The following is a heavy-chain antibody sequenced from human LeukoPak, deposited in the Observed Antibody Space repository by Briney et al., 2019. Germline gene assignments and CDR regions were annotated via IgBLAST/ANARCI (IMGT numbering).Heavy chain of an antibody. J-gene: IGHJ6*03. V-gene: IGHV4-39*01. CDR2: IYHSGTT. Sequence: SETLSPTCSVSGGSISSSGYYWNWIRQPPGKGLEWVGSIYHSGTTYYNSSLKSRVTISEDTSKNRFSLMLTSVTAADTAVYYCARQVSDYFYYYIDVWGEGTTVIVSS. CDR1: GGSISSSGYY. CDR3: ARQVSDYFYYYIDV.